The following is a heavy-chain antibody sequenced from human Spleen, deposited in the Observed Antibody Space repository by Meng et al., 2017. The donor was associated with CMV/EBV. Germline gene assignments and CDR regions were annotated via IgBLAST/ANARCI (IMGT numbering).Heavy chain of an antibody. CDR1: GGSVSTSHYY. Sequence: SETLSLTCTVSGGSVSTSHYYWTYIRQPPGKGLEWIGFISYSGRTSYNPSLKGRVTMSADTSKNQFSLKLTSVTAADTAIYYCARDQFSSGYYGGIDPWGQGTPVTVSS. CDR2: ISYSGRT. D-gene: IGHD3-3*01. CDR3: ARDQFSSGYYGGIDP. J-gene: IGHJ5*02. V-gene: IGHV4-61*01.